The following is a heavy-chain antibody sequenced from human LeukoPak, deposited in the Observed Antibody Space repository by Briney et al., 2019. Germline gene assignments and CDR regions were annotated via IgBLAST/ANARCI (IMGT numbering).Heavy chain of an antibody. D-gene: IGHD4-23*01. V-gene: IGHV3-13*05. CDR1: GFTFSSYD. CDR2: IGTAGDP. CDR3: AKDLDYGGNPGAFDI. Sequence: GSLRLSCAASGFTFSSYDMHWVRQVTGKGLEWVSAIGTAGDPSYPGSVKGRFTISREIAKNSLYLQMNSLRDGDTAVYYCAKDLDYGGNPGAFDIWGQGTMVTVSS. J-gene: IGHJ3*02.